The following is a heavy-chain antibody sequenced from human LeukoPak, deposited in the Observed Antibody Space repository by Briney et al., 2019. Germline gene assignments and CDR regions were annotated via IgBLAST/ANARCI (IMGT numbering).Heavy chain of an antibody. Sequence: SETLSLTCAVYGGSFSGYYWSWIRQPPGKGLEWIGEIDHSGSTNYNPSLKSRVTISVDTSKNQFSLKLSSVTAADTAVYYCARGKSGGYDILFDPWGQGNLVTVSS. D-gene: IGHD3-9*01. CDR3: ARGKSGGYDILFDP. V-gene: IGHV4-34*01. CDR1: GGSFSGYY. J-gene: IGHJ5*02. CDR2: IDHSGST.